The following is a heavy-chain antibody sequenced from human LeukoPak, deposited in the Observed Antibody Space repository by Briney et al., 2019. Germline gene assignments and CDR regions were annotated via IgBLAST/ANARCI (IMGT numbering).Heavy chain of an antibody. D-gene: IGHD3-22*01. J-gene: IGHJ4*02. Sequence: SVKVSCKASGGTFSSYAISWVRQAPGQGLEWMGGIIPIFGTANYAQKFQGRVTITTDESTSTAYMELSSLRSEDTAVYYCARTRSSGYYEGYYFDYWGQGTLVTVSS. V-gene: IGHV1-69*05. CDR1: GGTFSSYA. CDR3: ARTRSSGYYEGYYFDY. CDR2: IIPIFGTA.